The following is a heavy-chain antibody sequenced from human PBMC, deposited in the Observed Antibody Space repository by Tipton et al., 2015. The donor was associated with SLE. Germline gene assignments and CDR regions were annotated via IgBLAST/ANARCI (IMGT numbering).Heavy chain of an antibody. Sequence: QSGAEVKKPGAAAKVSCRTSGFSFIGYFIHWVRQAPGQGLEWMGRINPKSGGTKYAYNFQGRVTMTTDTSTTTAYMELRSLRSDDTAVYYCARDSVFSSIWPDAFDIWGQGTTGSVSS. J-gene: IGHJ3*02. CDR1: GFSFIGYF. D-gene: IGHD6-13*01. CDR2: INPKSGGT. V-gene: IGHV1-2*06. CDR3: ARDSVFSSIWPDAFDI.